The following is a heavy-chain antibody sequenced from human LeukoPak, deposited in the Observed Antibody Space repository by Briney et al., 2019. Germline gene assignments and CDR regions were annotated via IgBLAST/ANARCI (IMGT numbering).Heavy chain of an antibody. CDR1: GYTFTSYG. Sequence: ASVKVSCKASGYTFTSYGISWVRQAPGQGLEWMGWISAYNGNTNYAQKLQGRVTMTTDTSTSTAYMELRSLRSDDTAVYYCARVKGTFGVVNDFDYWGQGTLVTVSS. V-gene: IGHV1-18*01. D-gene: IGHD3-3*01. CDR3: ARVKGTFGVVNDFDY. J-gene: IGHJ4*02. CDR2: ISAYNGNT.